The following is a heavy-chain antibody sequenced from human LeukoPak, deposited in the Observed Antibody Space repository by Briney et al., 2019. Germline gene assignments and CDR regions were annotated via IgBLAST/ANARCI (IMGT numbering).Heavy chain of an antibody. J-gene: IGHJ5*02. V-gene: IGHV1-69*13. CDR3: ARDRTNSNWFDP. CDR2: IIPIFGTA. D-gene: IGHD4-23*01. Sequence: SVKLSCKASGGTFSSYAISWVRQAPGQGLEWMGGIIPIFGTANYAQKFQGRVTITADESTSTAYMELSSLRSEDPAVYYCARDRTNSNWFDPWGQGTLVTVSS. CDR1: GGTFSSYA.